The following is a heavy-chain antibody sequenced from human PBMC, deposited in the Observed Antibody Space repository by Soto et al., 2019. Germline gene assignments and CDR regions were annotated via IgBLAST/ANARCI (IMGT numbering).Heavy chain of an antibody. D-gene: IGHD3-3*01. CDR3: ARAPHYDFWSGSHFDS. J-gene: IGHJ4*02. CDR1: GGSISSYY. CDR2: IYYSGST. Sequence: SETLSLTCTVSGGSISSYYWSWIRQPPGKGLEWIGYIYYSGSTNYNPSLKSRVTISVDTSKNQFSLKLSSVTAADTAVYYCARAPHYDFWSGSHFDSWGQGTLVPVSS. V-gene: IGHV4-59*01.